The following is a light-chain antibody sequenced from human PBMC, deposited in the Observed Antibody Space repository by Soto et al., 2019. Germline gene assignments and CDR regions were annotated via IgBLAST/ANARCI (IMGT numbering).Light chain of an antibody. V-gene: IGLV2-8*01. CDR1: ASDIGGYNF. CDR3: SSHGGTSPYV. Sequence: QSVLTQPPSASGSPGQSVAISCTGTASDIGGYNFVSWYQQHPGKAPKLMIYEVNKRPSGVPDRFSGSKSGNTASLTVSGLQAEDEADYSCSSHGGTSPYVFGTGTKLTVL. CDR2: EVN. J-gene: IGLJ1*01.